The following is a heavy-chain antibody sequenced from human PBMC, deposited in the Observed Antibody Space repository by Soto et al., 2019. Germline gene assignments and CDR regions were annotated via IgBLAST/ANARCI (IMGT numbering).Heavy chain of an antibody. CDR2: INPNSGGT. CDR3: AREDYDSSGYSTYFQN. D-gene: IGHD3-22*01. Sequence: APVKVSCKASGYTFTEYYIHWVRQAPGQGLEWMGWINPNSGGTNYAQKFQGRVTMTRDTSISTAYMELSSLRSDDTAVYYCAREDYDSSGYSTYFQNWAQGTLVTVSS. V-gene: IGHV1-2*02. CDR1: GYTFTEYY. J-gene: IGHJ1*01.